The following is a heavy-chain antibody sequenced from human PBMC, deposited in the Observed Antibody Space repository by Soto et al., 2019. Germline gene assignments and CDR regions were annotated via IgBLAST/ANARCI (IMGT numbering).Heavy chain of an antibody. V-gene: IGHV4-4*03. CDR3: AKTTILRYWFDP. CDR2: IYHSGST. CDR1: GFAFTRYSM. D-gene: IGHD3-10*02. J-gene: IGHJ5*02. Sequence: LGSLRLSCAASGFAFTRYSMNWVRQPPGKGLEWIGEIYHSGSTNYNPSLKSRVTISVDKSKNQFSLKLSSVTAADTAVYYCAKTTILRYWFDPWGQGTLVTISS.